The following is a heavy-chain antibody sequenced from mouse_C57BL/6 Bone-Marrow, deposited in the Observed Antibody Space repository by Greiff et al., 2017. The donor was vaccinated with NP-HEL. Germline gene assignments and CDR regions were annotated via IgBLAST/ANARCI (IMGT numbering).Heavy chain of an antibody. J-gene: IGHJ3*01. CDR2: IRSKSNNYAT. CDR3: VRQIYYDYDGGLAY. CDR1: GFSFNTYA. D-gene: IGHD2-4*01. V-gene: IGHV10-1*01. Sequence: EVKLVESGGGLVQPKGSLKLSCAASGFSFNTYAMNWVRQAPGKGLEWVARIRSKSNNYATYYADSVKDRFTISRDDSESMLYLQMNNLKTEDTAMYYCVRQIYYDYDGGLAYWGQGTLVTVSA.